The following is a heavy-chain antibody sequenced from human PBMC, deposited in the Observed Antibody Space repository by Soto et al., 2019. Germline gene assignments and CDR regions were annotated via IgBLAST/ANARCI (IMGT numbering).Heavy chain of an antibody. J-gene: IGHJ6*02. D-gene: IGHD6-25*01. Sequence: ASETLSLTCAVSGAPISSGTYSWSWIRQPPGKGLEWIGYIYHSGSTYYNPSLKSRLTISVDRSKKQFSLRLTSVTAADTAVYYCVRGSAAGGMDVWGQGTTVTVSS. CDR3: VRGSAAGGMDV. CDR1: GAPISSGTYS. V-gene: IGHV4-30-2*01. CDR2: IYHSGST.